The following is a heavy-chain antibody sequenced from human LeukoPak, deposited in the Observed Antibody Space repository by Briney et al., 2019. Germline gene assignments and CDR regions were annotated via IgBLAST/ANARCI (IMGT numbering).Heavy chain of an antibody. CDR2: INPNSGGT. CDR1: GYTFISYD. CDR3: ARGVSSGSDSLYFDY. V-gene: IGHV1-2*06. J-gene: IGHJ4*02. D-gene: IGHD3-22*01. Sequence: ASVKVSCKASGYTFISYDITWVRQATGQGLEWMGRINPNSGGTNYAQKFQGRVTMTRDTSISTAYMELSGLRSDDTAVYYCARGVSSGSDSLYFDYWGQGTLVTVSS.